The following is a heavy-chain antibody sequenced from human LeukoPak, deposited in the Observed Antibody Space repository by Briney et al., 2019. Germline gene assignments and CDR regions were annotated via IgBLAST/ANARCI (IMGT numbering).Heavy chain of an antibody. Sequence: ASVKVSCKASGYTFTSYDINWVRQATGQGLEWMGWMNPNSGNTGYAQKFQGRVTITRNTSISTAYMELSSLRSEDTAVYYCARGRLSYYDFWSGPDWSDPWGQGTLVTVSS. CDR3: ARGRLSYYDFWSGPDWSDP. V-gene: IGHV1-8*03. J-gene: IGHJ5*02. D-gene: IGHD3-3*01. CDR1: GYTFTSYD. CDR2: MNPNSGNT.